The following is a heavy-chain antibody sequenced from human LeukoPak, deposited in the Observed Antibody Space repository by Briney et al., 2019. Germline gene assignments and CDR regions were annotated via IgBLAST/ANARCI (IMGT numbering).Heavy chain of an antibody. V-gene: IGHV3-9*01. CDR2: ISWNSGSI. D-gene: IGHD1-26*01. Sequence: PGGSLRLSCAASGFTFDDYAMHWVRQAPGKGLEWVSGISWNSGSIGYADSVKGRFTISRDNAKNSLYLQMNSLRAEDTALYYCAKDIGIVGATIDYWGQGTLVTVSS. J-gene: IGHJ4*02. CDR1: GFTFDDYA. CDR3: AKDIGIVGATIDY.